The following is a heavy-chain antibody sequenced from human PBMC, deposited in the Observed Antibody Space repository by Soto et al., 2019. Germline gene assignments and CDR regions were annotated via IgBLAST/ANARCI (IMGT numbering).Heavy chain of an antibody. CDR3: ARGGAGTYHFDY. V-gene: IGHV1-18*01. CDR1: GYTFTSYG. D-gene: IGHD1-26*01. Sequence: ASVKVSCKASGYTFTSYGISWVRQAPGQGLEWMGWISAGNGETKYAHKFQGRVTISRDTSATTAYMEVSGLTSEDTAIYYCARGGAGTYHFDYWG. CDR2: ISAGNGET. J-gene: IGHJ4*01.